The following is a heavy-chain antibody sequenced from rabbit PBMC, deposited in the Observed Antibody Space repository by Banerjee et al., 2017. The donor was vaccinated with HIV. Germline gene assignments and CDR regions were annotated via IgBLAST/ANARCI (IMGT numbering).Heavy chain of an antibody. V-gene: IGHV1S45*01. CDR3: ARDAAATSGYSFKL. CDR2: INAGSSGST. CDR1: GFSFSSSYW. Sequence: EESGGDLVKPEGSLTLTCTASGFSFSSSYWICWVRQAPGKGLEWIACINAGSSGSTDYASWAKGRFTISKTSSTTVTLQMTSLTAADTATYFCARDAAATSGYSFKLWGPGTLVTVS. D-gene: IGHD1-1*01. J-gene: IGHJ4*01.